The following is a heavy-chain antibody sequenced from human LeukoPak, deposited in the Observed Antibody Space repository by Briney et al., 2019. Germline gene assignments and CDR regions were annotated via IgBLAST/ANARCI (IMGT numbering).Heavy chain of an antibody. CDR1: GGTFSSYA. Sequence: SVKVSCKASGGTFSSYATSWVRQAPGQGLEWMGGIIPIFGTANYAQKFQGRVTITADESTSTAYMELSSLRSEDTAVYYCARESPTYCSSTSCPRGYYYYYMDVWGKGTTVTVSS. CDR3: ARESPTYCSSTSCPRGYYYYYMDV. CDR2: IIPIFGTA. V-gene: IGHV1-69*01. D-gene: IGHD2-2*01. J-gene: IGHJ6*03.